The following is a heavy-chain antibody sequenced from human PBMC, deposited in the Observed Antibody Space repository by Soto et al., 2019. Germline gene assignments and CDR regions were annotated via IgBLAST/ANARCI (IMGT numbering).Heavy chain of an antibody. CDR1: GFTFSSYA. V-gene: IGHV3-30-3*01. J-gene: IGHJ4*02. Sequence: GGSLRLSCAASGFTFSSYAMHWVRQAPGKGLEWVAVISYDGSNKYYADSVKGRFTISRDNSKNTLYLQMNSLRAEDTAVYYCASYDFWSGLGVYYFDYWGQGXLVTVPS. D-gene: IGHD3-3*01. CDR2: ISYDGSNK. CDR3: ASYDFWSGLGVYYFDY.